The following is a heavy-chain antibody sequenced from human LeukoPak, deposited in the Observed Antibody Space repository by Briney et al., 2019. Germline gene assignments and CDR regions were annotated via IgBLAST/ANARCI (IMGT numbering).Heavy chain of an antibody. CDR1: GYNFTGYY. CDR2: INPSGGST. D-gene: IGHD4-17*01. J-gene: IGHJ4*02. Sequence: ASVKVSCKASGYNFTGYYLHWVRQAPGQGLEWMGWINPSGGSTTNAQKFQGRVIMTRDMSTSTVYMELSSLRSEDTAVYFCARYGHSPFFDYWGQGTLVIVSS. V-gene: IGHV1-46*01. CDR3: ARYGHSPFFDY.